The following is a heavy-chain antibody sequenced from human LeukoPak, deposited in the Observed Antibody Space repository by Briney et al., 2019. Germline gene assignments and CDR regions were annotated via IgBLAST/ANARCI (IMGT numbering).Heavy chain of an antibody. CDR3: AKGGESYYNHYYMDV. J-gene: IGHJ6*03. V-gene: IGHV3-23*01. D-gene: IGHD3-16*01. Sequence: GGSLRLSCAASGFSFNSYAMTWVRQAPGKGPEWVSAISGGGSSTYYADSVKGRFTTSRDNSKSTLYLQMNSLRAEDTAVYYCAKGGESYYNHYYMDVWGKGTTVTVSS. CDR1: GFSFNSYA. CDR2: ISGGGSST.